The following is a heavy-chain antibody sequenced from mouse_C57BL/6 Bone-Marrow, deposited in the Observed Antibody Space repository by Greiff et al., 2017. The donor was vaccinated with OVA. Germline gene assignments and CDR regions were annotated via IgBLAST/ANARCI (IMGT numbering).Heavy chain of an antibody. CDR1: GYTFTDYE. CDR3: TRGYSNYYAMDY. J-gene: IGHJ4*01. CDR2: IDPATGGT. V-gene: IGHV1-15*01. Sequence: VQLQQSGAELVRPGASVTLSCKASGYTFTDYEMHWVKQTPVHGLEWIGAIDPATGGTAYNQKFKGKAILTADKSSSTAYMELRSLTSEDSAVYYCTRGYSNYYAMDYWGRGTSVTVSS. D-gene: IGHD2-5*01.